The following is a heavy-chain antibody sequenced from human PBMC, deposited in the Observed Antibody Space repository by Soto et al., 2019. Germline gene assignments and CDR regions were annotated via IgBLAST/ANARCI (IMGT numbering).Heavy chain of an antibody. CDR1: GFTFSSYS. Sequence: PGGSLRLSCAASGFTFSSYSMNWVRQAPGKGLEWVSSISSSSSYIYYADSVKGRFTISRDNAKNSLYLQMNSLKTEDTAVYYCTTFVGGAASLLDYYYYMDVWGKGTTLTVSS. J-gene: IGHJ6*03. CDR2: ISSSSSYI. D-gene: IGHD3-16*01. CDR3: TTFVGGAASLLDYYYYMDV. V-gene: IGHV3-21*03.